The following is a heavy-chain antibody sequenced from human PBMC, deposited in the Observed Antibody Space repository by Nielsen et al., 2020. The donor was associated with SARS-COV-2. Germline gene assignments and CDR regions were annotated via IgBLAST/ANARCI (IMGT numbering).Heavy chain of an antibody. CDR3: ARDRGGSGSYAY. D-gene: IGHD3-10*01. V-gene: IGHV4-30-4*01. CDR1: GGSISSVDYY. J-gene: IGHJ4*02. Sequence: SETLSLTCTVSGGSISSVDYYWSWIRQPPGKGLEWIGYIYYSGSTYYNPSLKSRVTISVDTSKNQFSLKLSSVTAADTAVYYCARDRGGSGSYAYWGQGTLVTVSS. CDR2: IYYSGST.